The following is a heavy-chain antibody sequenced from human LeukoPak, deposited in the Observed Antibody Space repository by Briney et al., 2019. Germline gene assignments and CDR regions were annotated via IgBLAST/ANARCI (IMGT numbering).Heavy chain of an antibody. CDR3: ARDRIQLWPGVDYYYGMDV. CDR1: GFTFSSYW. V-gene: IGHV3-74*01. Sequence: QTGGSLRLSCAASGFTFSSYWMHWVRQAPGKGLVWVSRINSDGSSTSYADSVKGRFTISRDNAKNTLYLQMNSLRAEDTAVYYCARDRIQLWPGVDYYYGMDVWGQGTTVTVSS. CDR2: INSDGSST. J-gene: IGHJ6*02. D-gene: IGHD5-18*01.